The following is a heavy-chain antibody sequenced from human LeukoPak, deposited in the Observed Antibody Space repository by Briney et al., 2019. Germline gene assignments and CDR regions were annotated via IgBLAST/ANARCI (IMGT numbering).Heavy chain of an antibody. CDR1: GGTFSSYA. CDR2: IIPIFGTA. J-gene: IGHJ3*02. Sequence: GASVKVSCKASGGTFSSYAISWVRQAPGQGLEWMGGIIPIFGTANYAQKFQGRVTITTDESTSTAYTELSSLRSEDTAVYYCARDLAAAAHAFDIWGQGTMVTVSS. V-gene: IGHV1-69*05. CDR3: ARDLAAAAHAFDI. D-gene: IGHD2-15*01.